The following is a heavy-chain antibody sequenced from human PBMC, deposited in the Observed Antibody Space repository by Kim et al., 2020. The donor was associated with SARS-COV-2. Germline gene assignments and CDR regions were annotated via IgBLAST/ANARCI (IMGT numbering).Heavy chain of an antibody. Sequence: GGSLRLSCAASGFTFSDYYMSWIRQAPGKGREWVSYISSSSSYTNYADSVKGRFTIPRANAENSLYLQMNSVRAEDTAVYYCARVGYSRPPDYWGQGTLVTVSS. CDR3: ARVGYSRPPDY. V-gene: IGHV3-11*06. D-gene: IGHD6-13*01. CDR1: GFTFSDYY. J-gene: IGHJ4*02. CDR2: ISSSSSYT.